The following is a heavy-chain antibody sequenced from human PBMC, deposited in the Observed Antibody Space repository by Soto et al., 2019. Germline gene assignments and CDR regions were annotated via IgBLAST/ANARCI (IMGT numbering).Heavy chain of an antibody. J-gene: IGHJ4*02. D-gene: IGHD3-22*01. Sequence: QVQLVQSGAEVKKPGSSVKVSCKASGGTFSSYAISWVRQAPGQGLEWMGGIIPIFGTANYAQKFQGRVTITADESTSTAYMELSSLRYEDTAVYYCLRSSLGLDSSGYYAYWGQGTLVTVSS. CDR3: LRSSLGLDSSGYYAY. CDR1: GGTFSSYA. CDR2: IIPIFGTA. V-gene: IGHV1-69*01.